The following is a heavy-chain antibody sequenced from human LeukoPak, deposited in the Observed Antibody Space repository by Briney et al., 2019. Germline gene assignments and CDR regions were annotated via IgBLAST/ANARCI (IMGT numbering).Heavy chain of an antibody. V-gene: IGHV1-2*02. D-gene: IGHD6-6*01. CDR1: GYTFTGYY. Sequence: ASVKVSCKASGYTFTGYYMHWVRQAPGQGLEWMGWINPNSGGTNYAQKFQGRVTMTRDTSISTAYMELSRLRSDDTAVYYCVRSSIAARPGYRFDYWGQGTLVTVSS. CDR3: VRSSIAARPGYRFDY. J-gene: IGHJ4*02. CDR2: INPNSGGT.